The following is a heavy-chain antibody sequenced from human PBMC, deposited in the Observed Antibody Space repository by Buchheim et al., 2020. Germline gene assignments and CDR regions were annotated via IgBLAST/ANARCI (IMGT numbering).Heavy chain of an antibody. CDR3: AKSQDYYDSSGYYYKYYFDY. D-gene: IGHD3-22*01. J-gene: IGHJ4*02. V-gene: IGHV3-30*18. Sequence: QVQLVESGGGVVQPGRSLRLSCAASGFTFSSYGMHWVRQAPGKGLEWVAVISYDGSNKYYADSVKGRFTISRDNSKNTLYLQMNSLRAEDTVVYYCAKSQDYYDSSGYYYKYYFDYWGQGTL. CDR1: GFTFSSYG. CDR2: ISYDGSNK.